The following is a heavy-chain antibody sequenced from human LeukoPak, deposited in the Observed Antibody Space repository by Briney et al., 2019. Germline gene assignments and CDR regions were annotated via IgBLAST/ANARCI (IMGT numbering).Heavy chain of an antibody. V-gene: IGHV3-30*02. J-gene: IGHJ4*02. CDR3: AKDRFPFMVPAAMDSDY. D-gene: IGHD2-2*01. Sequence: GGSLRLSCAASGFTFSSYGTHWVRQAPGKGLEWVAFIRYDGSNKYYAGSVTGRFTISRDNSKNTLYLQMNSLRAEDTAVYYCAKDRFPFMVPAAMDSDYWGQGTLVTVSS. CDR1: GFTFSSYG. CDR2: IRYDGSNK.